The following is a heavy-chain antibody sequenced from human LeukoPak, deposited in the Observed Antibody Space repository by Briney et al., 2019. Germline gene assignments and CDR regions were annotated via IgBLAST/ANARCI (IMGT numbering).Heavy chain of an antibody. CDR3: AREDGYNFNY. Sequence: SETLSLTCAVCGGSFSGYYWSWIRQPPGKGLEWIGEINHSGSTNYNPSLKSRVTISVDTSKNQFSLKLSSVTAADTAVYYCAREDGYNFNYWGQGTLVTVSS. CDR2: INHSGST. V-gene: IGHV4-34*01. D-gene: IGHD5-24*01. CDR1: GGSFSGYY. J-gene: IGHJ4*02.